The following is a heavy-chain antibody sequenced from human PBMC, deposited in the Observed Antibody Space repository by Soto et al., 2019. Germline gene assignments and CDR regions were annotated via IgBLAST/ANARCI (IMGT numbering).Heavy chain of an antibody. CDR2: IIPILGIA. J-gene: IGHJ6*02. D-gene: IGHD1-26*01. Sequence: GASVKVSCKASGGTFSSYTISWVRQAPGQGLEWMGRIIPILGIANYAQKFQGRVTITADKSTSTAYMELSSLRSEDTAVYYCARDNLIVGATTPSSYYYYGMDVWGQGTTVTVSS. CDR1: GGTFSSYT. V-gene: IGHV1-69*04. CDR3: ARDNLIVGATTPSSYYYYGMDV.